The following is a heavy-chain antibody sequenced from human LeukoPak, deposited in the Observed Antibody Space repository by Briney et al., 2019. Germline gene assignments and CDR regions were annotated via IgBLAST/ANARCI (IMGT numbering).Heavy chain of an antibody. Sequence: SETLSLTCAVYGGSFSGYYWSWIRQPPGKGLEWIGYIYYSGSTNYNPSLKSRFTISVDTSKNQFSLKLSSVTAADTAVYYCARGIYDFWSGYSFDIWGQGTMVTVSS. D-gene: IGHD3-3*01. CDR1: GGSFSGYY. V-gene: IGHV4-59*01. CDR2: IYYSGST. CDR3: ARGIYDFWSGYSFDI. J-gene: IGHJ3*02.